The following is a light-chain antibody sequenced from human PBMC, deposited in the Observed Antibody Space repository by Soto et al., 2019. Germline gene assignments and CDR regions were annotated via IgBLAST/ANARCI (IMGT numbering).Light chain of an antibody. Sequence: ETVLTQSPVTLSLSPGERATLSCRASQSVGTSLAWYQQKPGQAPRLLIYDASDRPPGVPARFSGSGSGTDFTLTISSLEPEDFAVYYCQQYNFWPPWTFGQGTRVEI. CDR3: QQYNFWPPWT. CDR2: DAS. V-gene: IGKV3-11*01. CDR1: QSVGTS. J-gene: IGKJ1*01.